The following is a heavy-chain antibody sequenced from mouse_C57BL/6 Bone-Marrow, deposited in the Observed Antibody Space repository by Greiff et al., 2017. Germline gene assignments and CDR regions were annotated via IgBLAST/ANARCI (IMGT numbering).Heavy chain of an antibody. CDR3: ARGGTAQATWDFDY. CDR2: IHPNSGST. V-gene: IGHV1-64*01. Sequence: QVQLQQPGAELVKPGASVKLSCKASGYTFTSYWMHWVKQRPGQGLEWIGMIHPNSGSTNYNEKFKGKATFTADTSSNTAYMQLSSLTTEDSAIYYCARGGTAQATWDFDYWGQGTTLTVSS. D-gene: IGHD3-2*02. CDR1: GYTFTSYW. J-gene: IGHJ2*01.